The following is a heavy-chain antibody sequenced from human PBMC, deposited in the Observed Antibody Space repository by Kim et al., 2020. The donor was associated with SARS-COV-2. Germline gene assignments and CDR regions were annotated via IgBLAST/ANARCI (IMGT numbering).Heavy chain of an antibody. J-gene: IGHJ1*01. CDR1: GFTFSSYA. CDR2: ISGSGGST. D-gene: IGHD3-22*01. CDR3: AKGAPYYYDSSGYPTLEYFQH. V-gene: IGHV3-23*01. Sequence: GGSLRLSCAASGFTFSSYAMSWVRQAPGKGLEWVSAISGSGGSTYYADSVKGRFTISRDNSKNTLYLQMNSLRAEDTAVYYCAKGAPYYYDSSGYPTLEYFQHWGQGTLVTVSS.